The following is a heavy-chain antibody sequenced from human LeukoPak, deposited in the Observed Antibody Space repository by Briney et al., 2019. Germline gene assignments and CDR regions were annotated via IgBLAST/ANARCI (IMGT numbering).Heavy chain of an antibody. CDR1: RGTFSSYG. D-gene: IGHD3-22*01. V-gene: IGHV1-69*05. CDR2: VIAISGRV. Sequence: EASVKVSCKASRGTFSSYGISWVRQAPGQSLEWMGGVIAISGRVKYGQKFQGRATITTDESTSTAYMELSSLTSEDTGVYYCARGELGDSSGFSFFDYWGQGTLVTVSS. J-gene: IGHJ4*02. CDR3: ARGELGDSSGFSFFDY.